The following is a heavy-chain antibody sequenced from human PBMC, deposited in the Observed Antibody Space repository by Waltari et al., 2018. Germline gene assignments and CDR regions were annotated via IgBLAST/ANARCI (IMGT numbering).Heavy chain of an antibody. CDR3: AKDPNYYGSAFDY. J-gene: IGHJ4*02. V-gene: IGHV3-33*06. D-gene: IGHD3-10*01. Sequence: QVQLVESGGGVVQPGRSLRLPCAASVFTFSSSGLHWVRQAPGKGLEWVAVIWYDGSNKYYADSVKGRFTISRDNSKNTLYLQMNSLRAEDTAVYYCAKDPNYYGSAFDYWGQGTLVTVSS. CDR2: IWYDGSNK. CDR1: VFTFSSSG.